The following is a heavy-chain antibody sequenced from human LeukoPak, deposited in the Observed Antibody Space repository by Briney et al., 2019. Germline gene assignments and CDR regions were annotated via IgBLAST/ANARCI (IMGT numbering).Heavy chain of an antibody. D-gene: IGHD3-22*01. CDR1: GGTFSSYT. Sequence: SAKVSCKASGGTFSSYTISWGRQAPGPGVKGMGRISPILGIAHYAQKCHGRVTITADKSTSTAYTELGSLRSEDTAVYYCASTYYYDRSGYYRYDYWGQGTLVTVSS. CDR2: ISPILGIA. J-gene: IGHJ4*02. V-gene: IGHV1-69*02. CDR3: ASTYYYDRSGYYRYDY.